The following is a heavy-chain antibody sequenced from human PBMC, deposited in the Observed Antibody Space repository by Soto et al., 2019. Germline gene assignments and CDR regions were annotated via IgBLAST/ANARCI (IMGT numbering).Heavy chain of an antibody. CDR2: IYYSGST. J-gene: IGHJ6*03. V-gene: IGHV4-59*08. D-gene: IGHD3-10*01. Sequence: SETLSLTCTVSGGSISSYYWSWIRQPPGKGLEWIGYIYYSGSTNYNPSLKSRVTISVDTSKNQFSLKLSSVTAADTAVYYCARRGGRGSGPHYYYYMDVWGKGTTVTVSS. CDR1: GGSISSYY. CDR3: ARRGGRGSGPHYYYYMDV.